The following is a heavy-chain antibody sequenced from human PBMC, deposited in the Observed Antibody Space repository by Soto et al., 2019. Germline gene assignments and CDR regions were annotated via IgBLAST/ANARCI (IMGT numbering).Heavy chain of an antibody. CDR1: GGSISNYY. CDR3: AAAPYY. V-gene: IGHV4-59*01. Sequence: QVQLQESGPGLVKPSETLSLTCTVSGGSISNYYWSWIRQPPGKGLEWIGFAYYSGSTNYNVSLKSRVTISVDTSKNHLSLKLSSVTAADTAVYYCAAAPYYWGQGTLVTVSS. D-gene: IGHD2-21*01. J-gene: IGHJ4*02. CDR2: AYYSGST.